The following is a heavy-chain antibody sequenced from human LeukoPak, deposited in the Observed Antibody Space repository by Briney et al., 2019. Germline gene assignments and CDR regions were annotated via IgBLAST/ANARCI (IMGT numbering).Heavy chain of an antibody. D-gene: IGHD2-15*01. CDR3: TADGCGGTCYFDH. J-gene: IGHJ4*02. CDR2: IWYDGSDK. V-gene: IGHV3-33*08. CDR1: GFTFTSCG. Sequence: PGGSLRLSCAASGFTFTSCGMSWVRQAPGKGLEWVALIWYDGSDKYYADSVRGRFTITRDNAKNMLYLQMNSLGVEDTAVYYCTADGCGGTCYFDHWGQGALVTVSS.